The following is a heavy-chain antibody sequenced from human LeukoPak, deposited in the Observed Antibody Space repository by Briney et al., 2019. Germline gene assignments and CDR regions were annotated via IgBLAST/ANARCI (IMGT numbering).Heavy chain of an antibody. V-gene: IGHV4-39*07. Sequence: LVKPSQTLSLTCSGSEGSIRHKTYYWVWIRQPPEKWLEWLGEINHSGSTNYNPSLKSRVTISVDTSKNQFSLKLSSVTAADTAVYYCARGRTHPGIAVSWRGLRYYFDYWGQGTLVTVSS. CDR3: ARGRTHPGIAVSWRGLRYYFDY. CDR2: INHSGST. D-gene: IGHD6-19*01. J-gene: IGHJ4*02. CDR1: EGSIRHKTYY.